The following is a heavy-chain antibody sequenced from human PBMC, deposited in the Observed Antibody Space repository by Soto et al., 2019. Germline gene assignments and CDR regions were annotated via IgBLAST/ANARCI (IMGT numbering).Heavy chain of an antibody. CDR1: GFNVENYG. D-gene: IGHD1-7*01. J-gene: IGHJ4*02. V-gene: IGHV3-30*18. CDR2: ITYDGSFQ. CDR3: AKDRVGGTFYTPLAV. Sequence: XGSLRLSFQASGFNVENYGMDWVRQAPGKGLEWVAVITYDGSFQYYADSVKGRFTISRDNSKNTLSLHLSTLKPEDTAVYHCAKDRVGGTFYTPLAVWGQGTLVTVSS.